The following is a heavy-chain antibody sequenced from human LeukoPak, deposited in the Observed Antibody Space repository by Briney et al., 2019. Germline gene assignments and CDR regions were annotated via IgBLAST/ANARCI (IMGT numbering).Heavy chain of an antibody. D-gene: IGHD2-21*02. V-gene: IGHV4-61*02. CDR3: ARAERHIVVVTASYYFDY. Sequence: PSETLSLTCTVSGGSISSGSYYWSWIRQPAGKGLEWIGRIYTSGSTNYNPSLKSRVTISVDTSKNQFSLKLSSVTAADTAVYYCARAERHIVVVTASYYFDYWGQGTLVTVSS. J-gene: IGHJ4*02. CDR2: IYTSGST. CDR1: GGSISSGSYY.